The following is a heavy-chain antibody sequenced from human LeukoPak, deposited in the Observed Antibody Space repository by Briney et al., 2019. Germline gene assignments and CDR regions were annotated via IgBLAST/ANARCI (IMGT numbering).Heavy chain of an antibody. J-gene: IGHJ6*02. CDR3: ASGSYYYYGMDV. CDR2: INPNSGGT. V-gene: IGHV1-2*02. Sequence: EASVKVSCKASGYTFTSYDINWVRQATGQGLEWMGWINPNSGGTNYAQKFQGGVTMTRDTSISTAYMELSRLRSDDTAVYYCASGSYYYYGMDVWGQGTTVTVSS. CDR1: GYTFTSYD. D-gene: IGHD1-26*01.